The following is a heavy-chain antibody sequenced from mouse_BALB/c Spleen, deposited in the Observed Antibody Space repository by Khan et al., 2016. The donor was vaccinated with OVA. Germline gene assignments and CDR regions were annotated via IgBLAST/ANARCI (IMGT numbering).Heavy chain of an antibody. V-gene: IGHV2-9*02. Sequence: QVQLKESGPGLVAPSQSLSITCTVSGFSLTSYGVHWVRQPPGKGLEWLGVIWTGGSTNYNSALRSRLTINKDNSKSQVFLKMNNLQTDDTAMYCCARELGSSDGYFDVWGAGTTVTVSS. CDR3: ARELGSSDGYFDV. D-gene: IGHD1-1*01. J-gene: IGHJ1*01. CDR1: GFSLTSYG. CDR2: IWTGGST.